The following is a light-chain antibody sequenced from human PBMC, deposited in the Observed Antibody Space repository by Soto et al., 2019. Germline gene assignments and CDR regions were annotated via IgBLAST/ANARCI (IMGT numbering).Light chain of an antibody. CDR3: SSFASSIPLV. Sequence: HSALTQPASVSGSPGQSITISCTGTSSDVGGYNYVSWYQQHPGKAPKLLICDVTNRPSGVSNRFSGSKSGNTASLTISGLQTEDEADYYCSSFASSIPLVFGGGTKLT. V-gene: IGLV2-14*03. J-gene: IGLJ2*01. CDR2: DVT. CDR1: SSDVGGYNY.